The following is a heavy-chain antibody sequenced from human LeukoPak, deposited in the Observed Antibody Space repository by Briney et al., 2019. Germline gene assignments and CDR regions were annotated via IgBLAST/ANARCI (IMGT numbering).Heavy chain of an antibody. CDR2: INTDGSTT. CDR1: GFTFNDYW. D-gene: IGHD3-10*01. CDR3: ARAGSFRFDY. V-gene: IGHV3-74*01. Sequence: GGSLRLSCVGSGFTFNDYWIHWVRQAPGKGLVWVSRINTDGSTTNYADSVKGRFTISRDNAKNTLYLQMNDLRAEDTAVYYCARAGSFRFDYWGQGTLVTVSS. J-gene: IGHJ4*02.